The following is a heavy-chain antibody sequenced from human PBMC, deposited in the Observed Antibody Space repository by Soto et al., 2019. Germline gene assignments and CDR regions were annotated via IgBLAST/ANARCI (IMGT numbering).Heavy chain of an antibody. CDR2: IDPSDSYT. CDR3: ATGYCSSTSCHYYYYGMGV. D-gene: IGHD2-2*01. V-gene: IGHV5-10-1*01. CDR1: GYSFTSYW. Sequence: GESLKISCKGSGYSFTSYWISWVRQMPGKGLEWMGRIDPSDSYTNYSPSFQGHVTISADKSISTAYLQWSSLKASDTAMYYCATGYCSSTSCHYYYYGMGVWGQGTTVTVSS. J-gene: IGHJ6*02.